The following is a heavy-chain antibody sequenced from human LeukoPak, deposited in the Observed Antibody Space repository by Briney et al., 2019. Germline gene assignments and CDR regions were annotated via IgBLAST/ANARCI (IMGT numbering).Heavy chain of an antibody. CDR1: GFTFSNYA. CDR3: AREPRNWNEDYYYYYMDV. V-gene: IGHV3-23*01. Sequence: GGSLRLSCAASGFTFSNYAMSWVRLRQAPGKGLEWVSAINGSGGSTYYADSVKGRFTISRDNAKNSLYLQMNSLRAEDTAVYYCAREPRNWNEDYYYYYMDVWGKGTTVTVSS. CDR2: INGSGGST. D-gene: IGHD1-20*01. J-gene: IGHJ6*03.